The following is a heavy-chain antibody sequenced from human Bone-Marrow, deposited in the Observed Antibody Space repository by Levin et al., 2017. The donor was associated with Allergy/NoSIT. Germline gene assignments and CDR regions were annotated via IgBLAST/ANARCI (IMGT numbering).Heavy chain of an antibody. J-gene: IGHJ4*02. CDR1: GFIVSNNY. Sequence: GGSLRLSCAASGFIVSNNYMRWVRQAPGKGLQWVSLIYSVGTTYYADSVKGRFTISRDNSKNTLYLQMNSLRGEDTAVYYCARGGLGTNHYWGQGTRVTVSS. V-gene: IGHV3-66*01. CDR3: ARGGLGTNHY. CDR2: IYSVGTT. D-gene: IGHD1-14*01.